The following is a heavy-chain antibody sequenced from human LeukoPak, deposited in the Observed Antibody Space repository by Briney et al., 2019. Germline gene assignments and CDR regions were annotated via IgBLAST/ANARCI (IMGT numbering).Heavy chain of an antibody. CDR3: ARGYDSSGYYYGGLDY. V-gene: IGHV1-18*01. Sequence: ASVTVSCKASGYTFTSYGISWVRQAPGQGLEWMGWISAYNGNTNYAQKLQGRVTMTTDTSTSTAYMELRSLRSDDTAVYYCARGYDSSGYYYGGLDYWGQGTLVTVSS. CDR1: GYTFTSYG. J-gene: IGHJ4*02. D-gene: IGHD3-22*01. CDR2: ISAYNGNT.